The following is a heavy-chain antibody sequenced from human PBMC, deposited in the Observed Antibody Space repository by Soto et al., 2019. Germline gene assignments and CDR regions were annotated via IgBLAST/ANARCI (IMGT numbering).Heavy chain of an antibody. J-gene: IGHJ4*02. CDR2: ISSSGSTI. V-gene: IGHV3-11*01. CDR1: GFTFSDYY. D-gene: IGHD3-22*01. CDR3: ARPGPYYDSSGYYPY. Sequence: GGSLRLSCAASGFTFSDYYMSWIRPAPGKGLEWVSYISSSGSTIYYADSVKGRFTISRDNAKNSLYLQMNSLRAEDTAVYYCARPGPYYDSSGYYPYWGQGTLVTVSS.